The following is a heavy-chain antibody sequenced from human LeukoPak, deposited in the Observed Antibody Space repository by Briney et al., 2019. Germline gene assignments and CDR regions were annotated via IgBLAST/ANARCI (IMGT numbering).Heavy chain of an antibody. CDR1: GFTFSSYA. CDR2: ISGSGGST. CDR3: GKGGRYSYGGGGYDY. D-gene: IGHD5-18*01. V-gene: IGHV3-23*01. Sequence: GGSLRLSCAASGFTFSSYAMSWVRQAPGKGLEWVSAISGSGGSTYYADSVKGRFTISRDNSKNTLYLQMNSLRAEDTAGYYCGKGGRYSYGGGGYDYWGQGTLVTVSS. J-gene: IGHJ4*02.